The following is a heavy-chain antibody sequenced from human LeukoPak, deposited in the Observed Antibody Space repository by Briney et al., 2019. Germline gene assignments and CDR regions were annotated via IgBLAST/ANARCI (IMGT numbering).Heavy chain of an antibody. J-gene: IGHJ4*02. D-gene: IGHD6-6*01. CDR1: GGSISSSSYD. CDR3: ARSKGGYSSSSADY. V-gene: IGHV4-39*01. Sequence: PSETLSLTCTVSGGSISSSSYDWGWIRQPPGKGLEWIGSIYYSGSTYYNPSLKSRVTISVDTSKNQFSLKLSSVTAADTAVYYCARSKGGYSSSSADYWGQGTLVTVSS. CDR2: IYYSGST.